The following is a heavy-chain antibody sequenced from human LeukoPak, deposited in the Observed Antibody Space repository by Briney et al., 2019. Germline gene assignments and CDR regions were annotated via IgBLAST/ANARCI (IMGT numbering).Heavy chain of an antibody. D-gene: IGHD5-18*01. V-gene: IGHV1-2*02. J-gene: IGHJ4*02. CDR1: GYTFSGHY. CDR2: TNPNSGGT. Sequence: ASVKVSCKASGYTFSGHYMHWVRQAPGQGLEWMGWTNPNSGGTNYAQKFQGRVTMTMDTSISTAYMELSRLRSDDTAVYYCARELGPKYSYGPGFDYWGQGTLVIVSS. CDR3: ARELGPKYSYGPGFDY.